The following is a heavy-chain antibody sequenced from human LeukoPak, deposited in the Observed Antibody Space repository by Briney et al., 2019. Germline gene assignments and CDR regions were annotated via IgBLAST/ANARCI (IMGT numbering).Heavy chain of an antibody. J-gene: IGHJ4*02. V-gene: IGHV4-31*03. Sequence: SQTLSLTCTVSGGSISSGGYYWSWIRQHPGKGLEWIGYIYYSGSTYYNPPLKSRVTISVDTSKNQFSLKLSSVTAADTAVYYCARDSGTTIDYWGQGTLVTVSA. D-gene: IGHD1-1*01. CDR1: GGSISSGGYY. CDR3: ARDSGTTIDY. CDR2: IYYSGST.